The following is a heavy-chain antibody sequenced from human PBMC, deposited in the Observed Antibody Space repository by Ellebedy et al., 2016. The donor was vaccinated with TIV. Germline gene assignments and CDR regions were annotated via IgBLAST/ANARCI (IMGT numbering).Heavy chain of an antibody. J-gene: IGHJ3*02. Sequence: GESLKISCAASGFTFSDHYMDWVRQAPGKGLEWVGLIRSKAAGATTEYAASVKGRFTISRDDSKNSLYLQVNSLKTEDTAVYYCARDRRYSGAWGAFDIWGQGTMVTVSS. CDR1: GFTFSDHY. CDR3: ARDRRYSGAWGAFDI. V-gene: IGHV3-72*01. CDR2: IRSKAAGATT. D-gene: IGHD1-26*01.